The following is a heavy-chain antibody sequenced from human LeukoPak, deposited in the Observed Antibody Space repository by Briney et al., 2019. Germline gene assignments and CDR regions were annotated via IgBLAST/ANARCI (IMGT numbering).Heavy chain of an antibody. CDR2: IKQDGSEK. CDR3: ASSRWQAFDS. D-gene: IGHD6-13*01. Sequence: GGSLRLSCAASGVTFSTHWMSWVRQAPGKGLEWVAHIKQDGSEKYYVDSVKGRFTVSRDNAKNSVYLQLSSLRTEDTAAYYCASSRWQAFDSWGQGILVTVSS. J-gene: IGHJ4*02. CDR1: GVTFSTHW. V-gene: IGHV3-7*02.